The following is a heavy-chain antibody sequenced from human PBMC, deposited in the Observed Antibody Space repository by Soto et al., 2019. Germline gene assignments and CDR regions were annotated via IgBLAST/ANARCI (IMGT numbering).Heavy chain of an antibody. CDR2: IYGSGST. V-gene: IGHV4-59*01. CDR3: ARHDGPNNWFDP. J-gene: IGHJ5*02. Sequence: SETLSLTCTVSGGSINSYYWSWIRQSPEKGLEWIGYIYGSGSTNYNPSLKSRVTISVDTSKNHFSLSLTSVTAADTAVYYCARHDGPNNWFDPRGQGTLVTVSS. D-gene: IGHD3-16*01. CDR1: GGSINSYY.